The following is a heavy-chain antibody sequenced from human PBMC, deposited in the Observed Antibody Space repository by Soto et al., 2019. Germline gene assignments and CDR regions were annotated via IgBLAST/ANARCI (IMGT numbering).Heavy chain of an antibody. CDR1: CGSISSSNW. D-gene: IGHD1-7*01. J-gene: IGHJ5*02. V-gene: IGHV4-4*02. CDR2: IYHSGST. Sequence: SETLSLTCAVSCGSISSSNWWSWVRQPPGKGLEWIGEIYHSGSTNYNPSLKSRVTISVDKSKNQFSLKLSSVTAADTAVYYCGRESGETWDYEASWGQGTPVTVSS. CDR3: GRESGETWDYEAS.